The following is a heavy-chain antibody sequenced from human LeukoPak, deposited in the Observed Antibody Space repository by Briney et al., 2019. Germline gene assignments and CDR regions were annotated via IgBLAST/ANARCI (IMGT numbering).Heavy chain of an antibody. V-gene: IGHV3-48*03. CDR2: ISSSGSTI. CDR3: ARSVAPRASSAYYDFWSGYYDYYYYYMDV. J-gene: IGHJ6*03. Sequence: GGSLRLSCAASGFTFSSYEMNWVRQAPGKGLEWVSYISSSGSTIYYADSVKGRFTISRDNAKNSLYLQMNSLRAEDTALYYCARSVAPRASSAYYDFWSGYYDYYYYYMDVWGKGTAVTVSS. D-gene: IGHD3-3*01. CDR1: GFTFSSYE.